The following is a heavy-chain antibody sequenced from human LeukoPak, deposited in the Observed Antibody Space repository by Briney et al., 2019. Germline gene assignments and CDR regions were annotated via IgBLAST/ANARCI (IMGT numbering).Heavy chain of an antibody. V-gene: IGHV3-23*01. D-gene: IGHD2-15*01. CDR1: GLTFSSYA. Sequence: GGSLRLSCAASGLTFSSYAMGWVRQAPGKGLEWVSGISGSGGTTYYADSVKGRFTISRDNSKNTLYLQMNSLRAEDTAVYYCAKVLVGYCSGGSCYSSEYFQHWGQGTLVTVSS. J-gene: IGHJ1*01. CDR2: ISGSGGTT. CDR3: AKVLVGYCSGGSCYSSEYFQH.